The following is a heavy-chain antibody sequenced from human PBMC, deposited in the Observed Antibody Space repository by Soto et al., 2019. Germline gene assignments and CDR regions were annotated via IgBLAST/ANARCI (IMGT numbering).Heavy chain of an antibody. CDR3: AGTLKYYGSGSYHNWFDP. Sequence: ASVKVSCKASGGTFSSYTISWVRQAPGQGLEWMGRIIPILGIANYAQKFQGRVTITADKSTSTAYMELSSLRSEDTAVYYCAGTLKYYGSGSYHNWFDPWGQGTLVTVSS. J-gene: IGHJ5*02. V-gene: IGHV1-69*02. CDR2: IIPILGIA. CDR1: GGTFSSYT. D-gene: IGHD3-10*01.